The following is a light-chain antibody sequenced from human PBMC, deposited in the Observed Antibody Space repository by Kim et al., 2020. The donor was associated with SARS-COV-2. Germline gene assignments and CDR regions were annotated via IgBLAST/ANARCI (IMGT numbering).Light chain of an antibody. Sequence: RASRRVSDSNLSWHQHKPARAPSLLIHGASTKATGIPDRFRGNGSGTAFAPTISRLEPEDLQMYYCQQYGYSAWTYCQETKAE. V-gene: IGKV3-20*01. CDR1: RRVSDSN. J-gene: IGKJ1*01. CDR3: QQYGYSAWT. CDR2: GAS.